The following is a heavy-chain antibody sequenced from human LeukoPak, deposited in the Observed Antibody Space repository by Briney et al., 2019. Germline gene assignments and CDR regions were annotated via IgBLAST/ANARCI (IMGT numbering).Heavy chain of an antibody. CDR2: IDPSDSYT. J-gene: IGHJ4*02. V-gene: IGHV5-10-1*01. Sequence: GESPKISCKGSGYSFTSYWISWVRQMPGKGLEWMGRIDPSDSYTNYSPSFQGHVTISADKSISTAYLQWSSLKASDTAMYYCASLAVYGSGSYYNDDYWGQGTLVTVSS. CDR1: GYSFTSYW. CDR3: ASLAVYGSGSYYNDDY. D-gene: IGHD3-10*01.